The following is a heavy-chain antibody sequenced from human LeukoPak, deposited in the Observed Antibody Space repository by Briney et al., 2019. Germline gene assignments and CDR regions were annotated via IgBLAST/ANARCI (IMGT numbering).Heavy chain of an antibody. D-gene: IGHD3-22*01. CDR1: GFTFSSYG. Sequence: PGGSLRLSCAASGFTFSSYGMHWVRQAPGKGLEWVAFIRYDGSNKYYADSVKGRFTISRDNSKNTLYLQMNSLRAGDTAVYYCARVRRSYDSSGYYFNDAFDIWGQGTMVTVSS. V-gene: IGHV3-30*02. CDR3: ARVRRSYDSSGYYFNDAFDI. CDR2: IRYDGSNK. J-gene: IGHJ3*02.